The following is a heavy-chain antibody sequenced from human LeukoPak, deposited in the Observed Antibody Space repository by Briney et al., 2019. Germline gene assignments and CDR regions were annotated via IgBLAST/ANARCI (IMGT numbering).Heavy chain of an antibody. CDR2: IYHGGST. J-gene: IGHJ4*02. Sequence: SETLTLTCAVSGGSISSGGYSWSWIRQPPGKGLEWIGYIYHGGSTYYNPSLKSRVTISVDRSKNQFSLKLSSVTAADTAVYYCARGAVAGTPTDYWGQGTLVTVSS. V-gene: IGHV4-30-2*01. CDR3: ARGAVAGTPTDY. CDR1: GGSISSGGYS. D-gene: IGHD6-19*01.